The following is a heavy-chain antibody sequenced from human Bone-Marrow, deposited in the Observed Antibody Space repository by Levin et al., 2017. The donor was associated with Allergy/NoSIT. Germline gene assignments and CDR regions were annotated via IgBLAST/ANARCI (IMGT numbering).Heavy chain of an antibody. CDR2: ISSGGSNK. V-gene: IGHV3-30-3*01. D-gene: IGHD3-3*01. CDR1: GFIFSTHA. Sequence: PGGSLRLSCAASGFIFSTHAMHWVRQAPGKGLEWVALISSGGSNKYYADSVKGRFTISRDNSNNTLYLQLSSLRAEDTAVYYCARDLRSGGHAIFGSDYWGQGILVTVSS. CDR3: ARDLRSGGHAIFGSDY. J-gene: IGHJ4*02.